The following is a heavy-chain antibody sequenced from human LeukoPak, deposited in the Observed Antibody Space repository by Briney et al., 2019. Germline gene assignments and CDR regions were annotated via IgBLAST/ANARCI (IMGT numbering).Heavy chain of an antibody. J-gene: IGHJ6*02. D-gene: IGHD2-2*01. Sequence: ASVKVSCKASRYTFTSYGISWVRQAPGQELEWMGWISDYNGNTNYAQKLQGRVTMTTDTSTSTAYMELRSLRSDDTAVYYCARIPMIVVVPAPPQYYYYGMDVWGQGTTVSVSS. CDR3: ARIPMIVVVPAPPQYYYYGMDV. V-gene: IGHV1-18*01. CDR2: ISDYNGNT. CDR1: RYTFTSYG.